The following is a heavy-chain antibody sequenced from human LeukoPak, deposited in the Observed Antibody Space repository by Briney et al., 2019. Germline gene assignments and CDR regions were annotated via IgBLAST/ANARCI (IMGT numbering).Heavy chain of an antibody. CDR3: ARVSRGYDILY. CDR2: IYHSGTT. V-gene: IGHV4-38-2*02. D-gene: IGHD3-9*01. Sequence: PSETLSLTCTVSNYSITSGYYWGWIRQPPGKGLEWIGSIYHSGTTYYNSSLKSRVTISVDTSKNQFSLNLSSVTAADTAVYYCARVSRGYDILYWGQGTLVTVSS. J-gene: IGHJ4*02. CDR1: NYSITSGYY.